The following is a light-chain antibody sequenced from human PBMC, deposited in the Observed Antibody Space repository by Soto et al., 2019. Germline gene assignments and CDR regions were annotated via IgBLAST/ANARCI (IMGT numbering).Light chain of an antibody. CDR3: QTWGTGIVV. V-gene: IGLV4-69*01. Sequence: QLVLTQSPSASASLGASVKLTCTLSSGHSSYAIAWHQQQPEKGPRYLMNVNSDGSHSKGDGIPDRFSGSSSGAERYLTISGLQSEDEADYYCQTWGTGIVVFGGGTKLTVL. J-gene: IGLJ2*01. CDR1: SGHSSYA. CDR2: VNSDGSH.